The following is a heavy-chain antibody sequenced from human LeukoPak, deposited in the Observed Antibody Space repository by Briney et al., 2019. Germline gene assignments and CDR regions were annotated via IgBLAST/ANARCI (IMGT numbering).Heavy chain of an antibody. CDR3: AIFQAARRLCYFDY. J-gene: IGHJ4*02. D-gene: IGHD6-6*01. CDR2: INHSGST. V-gene: IGHV4-34*01. CDR1: GGSISNYY. Sequence: SETLSLTCTVSGGSISNYYWSWIRQPAGKGLEWIGEINHSGSTNYNPSLKSRVTISVDTSKNQFSLKLSSVTAADTAVYYCAIFQAARRLCYFDYWGQGTLVTVSS.